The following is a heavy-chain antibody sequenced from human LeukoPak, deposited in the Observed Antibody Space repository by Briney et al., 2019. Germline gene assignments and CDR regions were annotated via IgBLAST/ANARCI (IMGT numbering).Heavy chain of an antibody. Sequence: SETLSLTCTVSGYSISSGYYWGWIRQPPGKGLEWIGSIYHSGSTYYNPSLKSRVTISVDTSKNQFSLKLSSVTAADTAVYYCASWCYDSSGSSADEYYYYMDVWGKGTTVTVSS. V-gene: IGHV4-38-2*02. CDR2: IYHSGST. D-gene: IGHD3-22*01. CDR3: ASWCYDSSGSSADEYYYYMDV. J-gene: IGHJ6*03. CDR1: GYSISSGYY.